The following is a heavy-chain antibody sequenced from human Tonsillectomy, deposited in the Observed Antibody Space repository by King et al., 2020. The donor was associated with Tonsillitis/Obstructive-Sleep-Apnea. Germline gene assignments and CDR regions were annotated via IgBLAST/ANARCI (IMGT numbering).Heavy chain of an antibody. D-gene: IGHD2-8*02. CDR1: GFTFSSYE. CDR3: VSSGYYYGMDV. CDR2: ISSSGSTI. V-gene: IGHV3-48*03. J-gene: IGHJ6*02. Sequence: VQLVESGGGLVQPGGSLRLSCPASGFTFSSYEMNWVRQAPGKGLEWVSYISSSGSTIYYGEAVKGRVTISRDNAKNSLYLQMNSLRAEDTAVYYCVSSGYYYGMDVWGQGTTVTVSS.